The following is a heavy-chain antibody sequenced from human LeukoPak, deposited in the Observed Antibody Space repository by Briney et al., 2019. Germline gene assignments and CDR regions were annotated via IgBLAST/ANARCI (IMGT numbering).Heavy chain of an antibody. D-gene: IGHD2-2*01. V-gene: IGHV3-64*01. CDR1: GFTFSNYA. Sequence: GGSLRLSCAASGFTFSNYAMHWVRQAPGKGLEYVSLITYNGGSTYYANSVKGRFTISGDNSKNTLYLQMGSLRPEDTAVYYCARDLRGDIVVVPAAPDYWGQGTLVAVSS. CDR2: ITYNGGST. J-gene: IGHJ4*02. CDR3: ARDLRGDIVVVPAAPDY.